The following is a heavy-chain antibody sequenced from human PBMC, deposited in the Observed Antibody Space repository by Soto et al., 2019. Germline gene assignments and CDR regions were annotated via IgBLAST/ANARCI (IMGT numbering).Heavy chain of an antibody. CDR2: IKSKTDGGTT. J-gene: IGHJ6*03. V-gene: IGHV3-15*01. CDR3: TTLGYCSGGSCYGLDIYYYYYMDV. Sequence: PGGSLRLSCAASGFTFSNAWMSWVRQAPGKGLEWVGRIKSKTDGGTTDYAAPVEGRFTISRDDSKNTLYLQMNSLKTEDTAVYYCTTLGYCSGGSCYGLDIYYYYYMDVWGKGTTVTVSS. D-gene: IGHD2-15*01. CDR1: GFTFSNAW.